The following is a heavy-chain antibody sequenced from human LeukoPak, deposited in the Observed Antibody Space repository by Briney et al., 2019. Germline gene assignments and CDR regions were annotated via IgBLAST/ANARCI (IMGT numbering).Heavy chain of an antibody. CDR2: ISSSGSTI. J-gene: IGHJ4*02. V-gene: IGHV3-11*01. Sequence: GGSLRLSCAASGFTFSDYYMSWIPHAPRKGLEWVLYISSSGSTIYYADSVKGRFTISRDNAKNSLYLQMNSLRAEDTAVYYCARALSSGWSKREDYFDYWGQGTLVTVSS. CDR1: GFTFSDYY. D-gene: IGHD6-19*01. CDR3: ARALSSGWSKREDYFDY.